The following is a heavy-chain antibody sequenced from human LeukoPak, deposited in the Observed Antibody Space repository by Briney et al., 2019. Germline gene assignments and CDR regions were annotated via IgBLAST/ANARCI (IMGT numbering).Heavy chain of an antibody. Sequence: PSGTLSHTCAVFGGAFYRLLERRFGQPPGKGLEGIGEINQMGSTTCSPSLKNRVTISVDPSTIQFSLNLSSVYLTDTAVYDGARDLGSWALCCCCYYQMDNWGKGTTVTVSS. CDR1: GGAFYRL. CDR2: INQMGST. J-gene: IGHJ6*03. CDR3: ARDLGSWALCCCCYYQMDN. V-gene: IGHV4-34*01. D-gene: IGHD6-13*01.